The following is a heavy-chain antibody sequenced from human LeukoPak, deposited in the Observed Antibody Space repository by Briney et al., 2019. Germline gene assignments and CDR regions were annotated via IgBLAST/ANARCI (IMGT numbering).Heavy chain of an antibody. CDR1: GGSFSGYY. J-gene: IGHJ4*02. Sequence: PSETLSLTCAVYGGSFSGYYWSWIRQPPGKGLEWIGEINHSGSTNYNPSLKSRVTISVDTSKNQFSLKLSSVTAADTAVYYCARQVMRYCTFDYWGQGTLVTVSS. CDR2: INHSGST. V-gene: IGHV4-34*01. D-gene: IGHD2-8*01. CDR3: ARQVMRYCTFDY.